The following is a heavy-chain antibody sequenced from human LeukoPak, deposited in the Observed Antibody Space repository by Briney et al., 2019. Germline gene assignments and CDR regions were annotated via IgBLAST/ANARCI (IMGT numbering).Heavy chain of an antibody. CDR1: GFTFNNYG. D-gene: IGHD5-18*01. CDR2: ISYDGRNI. V-gene: IGHV3-30*18. Sequence: SLRLSCAASGFTFNNYGMHWVRQAPGKGLEWVAVISYDGRNIHYPDSVKGRFTISRDISTDTLWLQMDSLRTEDTAVYYCAKGGGYSYGTAFCDIWGQGTMVTVSS. J-gene: IGHJ3*02. CDR3: AKGGGYSYGTAFCDI.